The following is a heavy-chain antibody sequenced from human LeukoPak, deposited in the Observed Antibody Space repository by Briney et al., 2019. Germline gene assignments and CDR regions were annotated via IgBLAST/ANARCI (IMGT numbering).Heavy chain of an antibody. J-gene: IGHJ4*02. V-gene: IGHV3-30-3*01. CDR1: GFTFSNYA. CDR3: ARDRLDGNNWNDCDY. CDR2: ISYDGSNK. Sequence: PGGSLRLSCAASGFTFSNYAMHWVRQAPGKALEWLAIISYDGSNKYYADSVKGRFTISRDNSKNTLYVQMNGLRGDDTAVYYCARDRLDGNNWNDCDYWGQGTLVTVSS. D-gene: IGHD1-1*01.